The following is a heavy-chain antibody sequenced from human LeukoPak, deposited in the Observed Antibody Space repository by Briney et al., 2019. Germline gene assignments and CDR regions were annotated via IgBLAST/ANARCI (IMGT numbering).Heavy chain of an antibody. V-gene: IGHV1-18*01. CDR1: GYTFTSYG. CDR2: ISAYNGNT. D-gene: IGHD1-26*01. Sequence: ASVKVSCKASGYTFTSYGISWVRQAPGQGLEWMGWISAYNGNTNYAQKLQGRVTMTTDTSTSTAYMELRSLRSDDTAVYYWGRGVGAVGGGDYYYYMDVWGKGTTVTVSS. CDR3: GRGVGAVGGGDYYYYMDV. J-gene: IGHJ6*03.